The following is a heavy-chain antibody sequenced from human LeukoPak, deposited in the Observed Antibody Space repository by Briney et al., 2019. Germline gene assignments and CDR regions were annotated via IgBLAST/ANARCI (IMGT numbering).Heavy chain of an antibody. CDR3: AADLGYCSSTSCRNWFDP. CDR1: GFTFSSHW. V-gene: IGHV3-74*01. D-gene: IGHD2-2*01. J-gene: IGHJ5*02. Sequence: GGSLRLSCAASGFTFSSHWMHWVRQAPGKGLVWVSRINIDGRTTSYADSVKGRFTISRDNAKNTLYLQMNSLRAEDTAVYYCAADLGYCSSTSCRNWFDPWGQGTLVTVSS. CDR2: INIDGRTT.